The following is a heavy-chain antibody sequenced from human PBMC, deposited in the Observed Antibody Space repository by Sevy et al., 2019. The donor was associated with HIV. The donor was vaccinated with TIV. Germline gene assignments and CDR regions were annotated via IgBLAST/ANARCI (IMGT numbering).Heavy chain of an antibody. CDR3: ATHPPFYYYDSSGYNRPFDY. D-gene: IGHD3-22*01. CDR1: DFTFINAW. V-gene: IGHV3-15*07. Sequence: GGSLRLSCAASDFTFINAWMNWVRQAPGKGLEWVGRIKSKSDGGTTDNAVLVKGRFTISRDDSKNILYLQMNSLKTEDTAVYYCATHPPFYYYDSSGYNRPFDYWGQGTLVTVSS. J-gene: IGHJ4*02. CDR2: IKSKSDGGTT.